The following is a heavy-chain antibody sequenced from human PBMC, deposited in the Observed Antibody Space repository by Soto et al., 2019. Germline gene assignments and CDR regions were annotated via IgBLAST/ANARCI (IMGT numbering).Heavy chain of an antibody. CDR2: IYPGDSDT. D-gene: IGHD2-15*01. V-gene: IGHV5-51*01. CDR3: ARQRAVCSGGSCLYYYGMDV. J-gene: IGHJ6*02. Sequence: GAALKISCKGSGYSFTSYWIGWVRXXXXXXXXXMGIIYPGDSDTRYSPSFQGQVTISADKSISTAYLQWSSLKASDTAMYYCARQRAVCSGGSCLYYYGMDVWGQGTTVTVSS. CDR1: GYSFTSYW.